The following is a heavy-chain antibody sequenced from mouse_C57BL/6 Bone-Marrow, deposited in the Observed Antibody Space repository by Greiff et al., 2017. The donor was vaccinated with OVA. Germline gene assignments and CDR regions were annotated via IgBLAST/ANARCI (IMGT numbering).Heavy chain of an antibody. D-gene: IGHD1-1*01. CDR3: ARGSYYGSSYFDY. CDR2: INYDGSST. V-gene: IGHV5-16*01. Sequence: EVNVVESEGGLVQPGSSMKLSCTASGFTFSDYYMAWVRQVPEKGLEWVANINYDGSSTYYLDSLKSRFIISRDNAKNILYLQMSSLKSEDTATYYCARGSYYGSSYFDYWGQGTTLTVSS. CDR1: GFTFSDYY. J-gene: IGHJ2*01.